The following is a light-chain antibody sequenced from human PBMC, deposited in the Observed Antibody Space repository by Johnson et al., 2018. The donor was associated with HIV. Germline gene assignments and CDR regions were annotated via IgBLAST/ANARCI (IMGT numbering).Light chain of an antibody. Sequence: QLVLTQPPSVSAASGQRVDISCSGSSSNIENNYLSWYQQLPHTAPRLLIYDNNKRPSGIPDRFSGSKSGTSATLGITGLQTGDEADYYCGTWDSSLSAYVFGTGTKVTVL. CDR3: GTWDSSLSAYV. CDR1: SSNIENNY. CDR2: DNN. J-gene: IGLJ1*01. V-gene: IGLV1-51*01.